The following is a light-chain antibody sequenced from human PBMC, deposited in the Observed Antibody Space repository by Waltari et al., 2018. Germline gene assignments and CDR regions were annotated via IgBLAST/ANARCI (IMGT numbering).Light chain of an antibody. J-gene: IGKJ4*01. CDR3: QQYYVTPLT. CDR2: WAS. V-gene: IGKV4-1*01. Sequence: DIVMTQSPDSLAVSLGERATINCKSSQSVLYSSNNKNYLVWYQQKPGQPPKVVVYWASTRVCGVPDRFSGSGSGTDFTLTISSLQAEDVAVYYCQQYYVTPLTFGGGTKVEIK. CDR1: QSVLYSSNNKNY.